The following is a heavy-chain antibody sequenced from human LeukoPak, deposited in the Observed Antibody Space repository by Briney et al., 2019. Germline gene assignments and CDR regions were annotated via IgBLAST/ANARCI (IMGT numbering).Heavy chain of an antibody. V-gene: IGHV4-61*02. D-gene: IGHD2-8*01. J-gene: IGHJ4*02. Sequence: PSQILSLTCTVSGGSIGSGSYYWSWIRQPAGKGLEWIGRIYTSGSTNYNPSLKSRVTISVDTSKNQFSLKLSSVTAADTAVYYCARVKGYCTNGVCYSPGGDYWGQGTLVTVSS. CDR3: ARVKGYCTNGVCYSPGGDY. CDR1: GGSIGSGSYY. CDR2: IYTSGST.